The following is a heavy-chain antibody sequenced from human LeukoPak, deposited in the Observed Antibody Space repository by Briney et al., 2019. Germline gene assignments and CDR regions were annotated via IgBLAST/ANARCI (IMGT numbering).Heavy chain of an antibody. CDR2: ISGSGGST. CDR3: AKVKQWLDNYYYYMDV. V-gene: IGHV3-23*01. Sequence: GGSLRLSCAASGFTFSSYAMSWVRQAPGKGLEWVSAISGSGGSTYYADSVKGRFTISRDNSKNTLYLQMNSLRAEDTAVYYCAKVKQWLDNYYYYMDVWGKGTTVTVSS. D-gene: IGHD6-19*01. J-gene: IGHJ6*03. CDR1: GFTFSSYA.